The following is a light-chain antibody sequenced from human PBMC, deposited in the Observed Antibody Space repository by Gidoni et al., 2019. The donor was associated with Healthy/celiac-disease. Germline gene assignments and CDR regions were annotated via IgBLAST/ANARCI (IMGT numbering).Light chain of an antibody. CDR3: QQYYSTLGT. J-gene: IGKJ5*01. CDR1: QSVLYSSNNKNY. CDR2: WAS. V-gene: IGKV4-1*01. Sequence: IVMTQSPDSLAVSLGERATINCKSSQSVLYSSNNKNYLAWYQQKPGQPPKLLIYWASTRESGVPDRFSGSGSGTDFTLTISSLQAEDVAVYYCQQYYSTLGTFGQGTRLEIK.